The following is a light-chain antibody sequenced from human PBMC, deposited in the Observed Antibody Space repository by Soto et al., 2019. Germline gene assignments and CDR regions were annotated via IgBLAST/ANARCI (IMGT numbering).Light chain of an antibody. CDR2: GAS. CDR1: QSVSSN. J-gene: IGKJ5*01. V-gene: IGKV3-15*01. Sequence: IVMTQSPATLSVSPWERATLSCRASQSVSSNLAWYQQKPGQAPRLLIYGASTRATGIPARFSGSGSGTEFTLTISSLQSEDFAVYYCQQYNNWPPDTFGQGTRLEIK. CDR3: QQYNNWPPDT.